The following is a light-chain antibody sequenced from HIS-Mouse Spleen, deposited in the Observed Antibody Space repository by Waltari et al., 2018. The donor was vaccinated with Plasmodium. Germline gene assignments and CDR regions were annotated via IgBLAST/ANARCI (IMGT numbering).Light chain of an antibody. J-gene: IGKJ1*01. CDR3: QQSYSTWT. CDR2: AAS. CDR1: QSISNY. V-gene: IGKV1-39*01. Sequence: DIQMTQSPSSLSASVGDRVTITCRASQSISNYLNCYQQKPGKAPKFLIYAASTLQSGVPSRFSGSGYGTDFTLTISSLQPEDFATYYCQQSYSTWTFGQGTKVEIK.